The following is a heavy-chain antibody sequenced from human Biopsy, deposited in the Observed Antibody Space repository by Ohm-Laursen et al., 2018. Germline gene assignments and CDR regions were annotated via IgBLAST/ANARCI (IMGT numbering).Heavy chain of an antibody. CDR1: GFTVSTTY. Sequence: SLRLSCAATGFTVSTTYMSWVRQAPGKGLEWVSSITSRTSSTYYADSVKGRFTISRDNSRDTLYLQMSSLRAEDTAVYYCAKDRYNYTPIGGFSMDVWGQGTTVTVSS. CDR3: AKDRYNYTPIGGFSMDV. J-gene: IGHJ6*02. V-gene: IGHV3-21*06. D-gene: IGHD5-18*01. CDR2: ITSRTSST.